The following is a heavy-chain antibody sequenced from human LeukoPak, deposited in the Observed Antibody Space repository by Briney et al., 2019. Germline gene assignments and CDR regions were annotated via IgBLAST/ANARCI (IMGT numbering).Heavy chain of an antibody. V-gene: IGHV4-59*01. Sequence: SQTLSLACNVAGGSISSYFCSWIRQPPRGGLEWVGYIYYSGSTNYNPSLKSRVTISVDTSKNQFALKLSSVTAADTAVYYCARAGYSSGYLWGQGTLVTVSS. J-gene: IGHJ5*02. CDR2: IYYSGST. D-gene: IGHD6-19*01. CDR1: GGSISSYF. CDR3: ARAGYSSGYL.